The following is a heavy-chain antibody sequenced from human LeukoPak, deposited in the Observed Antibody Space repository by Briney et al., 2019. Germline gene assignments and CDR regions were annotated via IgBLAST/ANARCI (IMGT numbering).Heavy chain of an antibody. CDR2: INSDGSST. CDR1: GFTFSSYW. J-gene: IGHJ4*02. Sequence: PGGSLRLSCAASGFTFSSYWMHWVRQAPGKGLVWVSRINSDGSSTSYADSVKGRFTISRDNAKSTLYLQMNSLRAEDTAVYYCAKDLRGYCSSTSCLGDYWGQGTLVTVSS. CDR3: AKDLRGYCSSTSCLGDY. D-gene: IGHD2-2*01. V-gene: IGHV3-74*01.